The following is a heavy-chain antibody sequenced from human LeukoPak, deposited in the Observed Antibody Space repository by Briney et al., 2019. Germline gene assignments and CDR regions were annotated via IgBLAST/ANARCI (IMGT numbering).Heavy chain of an antibody. CDR3: ARDFSSSSLFDP. Sequence: PSQTLSLTCTVSGGSISSGSYYWSWIRQPAGKGLEWIGRIYTSGSTNYNPSLKSRVTISVDTSKNQFSLKLSSVTAADTAVYYCARDFSSSSLFDPWGQGTLVTVSS. CDR2: IYTSGST. D-gene: IGHD6-13*01. V-gene: IGHV4-61*02. J-gene: IGHJ5*02. CDR1: GGSISSGSYY.